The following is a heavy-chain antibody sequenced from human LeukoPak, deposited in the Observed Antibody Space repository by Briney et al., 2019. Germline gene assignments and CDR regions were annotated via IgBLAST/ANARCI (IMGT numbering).Heavy chain of an antibody. D-gene: IGHD6-19*01. CDR3: ARCPAHSSGWYPFDY. CDR2: ISYDGSNK. V-gene: IGHV3-30*04. J-gene: IGHJ4*02. Sequence: GRSLRLSCAASGFTFSSYAMHWVRQAPGKGLEWVAVISYDGSNKYYADSVKGRFTISRDNSKNTLYLQMNSLRAEDTAVYYCARCPAHSSGWYPFDYWGQGTLVTVSS. CDR1: GFTFSSYA.